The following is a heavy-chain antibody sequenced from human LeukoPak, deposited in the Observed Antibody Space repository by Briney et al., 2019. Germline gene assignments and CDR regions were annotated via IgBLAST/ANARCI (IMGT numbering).Heavy chain of an antibody. CDR1: GFTVSNHY. J-gene: IGHJ3*02. D-gene: IGHD6-13*01. Sequence: GGSLRLFCAASGFTVSNHYMTWVRQAPGKGLEWVSVLHTGGTTYYSDSVKGRFTTTKDNSKNTLYLHLTSLRPEDTPVYDCAREDWYAFHTWGQGPMVTVSS. V-gene: IGHV3-53*01. CDR2: LHTGGTT. CDR3: AREDWYAFHT.